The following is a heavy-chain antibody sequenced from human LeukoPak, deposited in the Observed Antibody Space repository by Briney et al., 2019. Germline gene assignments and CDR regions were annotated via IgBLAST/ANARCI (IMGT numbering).Heavy chain of an antibody. CDR1: GFTFDDYG. D-gene: IGHD3-22*01. CDR2: INWNGGST. Sequence: GGSLRLSCAASGFTFDDYGMTWVRQAPGKGLEWVSGINWNGGSTGYADSVKGRFTISRDNAKNSLYPQMNSLRAEDTALYYCARLLSRYYYDYWGQGTLVTVSS. CDR3: ARLLSRYYYDY. V-gene: IGHV3-20*04. J-gene: IGHJ4*02.